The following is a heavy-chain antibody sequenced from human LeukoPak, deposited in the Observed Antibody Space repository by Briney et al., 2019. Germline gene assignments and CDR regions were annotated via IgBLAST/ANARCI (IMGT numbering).Heavy chain of an antibody. D-gene: IGHD2-2*01. CDR3: AKDSIVVVPAALGYAFDI. Sequence: PGGSLRLSCAASGFTFSSYGMHWVRQAPGKGLEWVAFIRYDGSNKYYADSVKGRFTISRDNSKNTLYLQMNSLRAEDTAVYYCAKDSIVVVPAALGYAFDIWGQGTMVTVSS. CDR2: IRYDGSNK. CDR1: GFTFSSYG. J-gene: IGHJ3*02. V-gene: IGHV3-30*02.